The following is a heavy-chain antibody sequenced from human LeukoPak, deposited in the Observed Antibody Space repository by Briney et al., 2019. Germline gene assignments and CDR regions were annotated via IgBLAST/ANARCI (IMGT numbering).Heavy chain of an antibody. D-gene: IGHD3-22*01. CDR3: ARDNTMIAKGFDY. CDR2: INSDGSST. J-gene: IGHJ4*02. Sequence: PGGSLRLSCAASGFTFSSYWMHWVRQAPGKGLVWVSRINSDGSSTSYAGSVKGRFTISRDNAKNTLYLQMNSLRAEDTAVYYCARDNTMIAKGFDYWGQGTLVTVSS. CDR1: GFTFSSYW. V-gene: IGHV3-74*01.